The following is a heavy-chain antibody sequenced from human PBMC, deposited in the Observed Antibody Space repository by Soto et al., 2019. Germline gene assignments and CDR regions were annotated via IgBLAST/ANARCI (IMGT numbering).Heavy chain of an antibody. D-gene: IGHD1-1*01. V-gene: IGHV3-48*01. CDR2: ISSSSSTI. CDR3: ARDTPQYNWNDGHAFDI. Sequence: EVQLVESGGGLVQPGGSLRLSCAASGFTFSSYSMNWVRQAPGTGLEWVSYISSSSSTIYYADSVKGRLTISRDNAKNSLYLQMNSLRAEDTAVYYCARDTPQYNWNDGHAFDIWGQGTMVTVSS. CDR1: GFTFSSYS. J-gene: IGHJ3*02.